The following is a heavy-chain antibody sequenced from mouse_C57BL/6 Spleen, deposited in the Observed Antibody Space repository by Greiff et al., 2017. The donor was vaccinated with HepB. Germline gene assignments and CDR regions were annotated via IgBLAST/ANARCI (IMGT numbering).Heavy chain of an antibody. J-gene: IGHJ2*01. D-gene: IGHD2-3*01. CDR3: ARSFYEREIDY. CDR2: IYPSDSET. Sequence: QVQLQQPGAELVRPGSSVKLSCKASGYTFTSYWMHWVKQRPIQGLEWIGNIYPSDSETHYNQKFKDKATLTVDKSSSTAYMQLSSLTSEDSAVYYCARSFYEREIDYWGQGTTLTVSS. V-gene: IGHV1-52*01. CDR1: GYTFTSYW.